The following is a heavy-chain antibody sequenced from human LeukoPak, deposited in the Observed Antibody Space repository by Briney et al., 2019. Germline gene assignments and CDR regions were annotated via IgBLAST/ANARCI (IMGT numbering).Heavy chain of an antibody. CDR1: SFSSHW. CDR3: AQTNYLLRYFDY. V-gene: IGHV2-70*16. D-gene: IGHD3-9*01. J-gene: IGHJ4*02. CDR2: IDWDGDK. Sequence: SFSSHWMNWLRQPPGKALEWLARIDWDGDKFYSTALKSRLIISKDTSRNQVTLIMTNMDPVDTATYYCAQTNYLLRYFDYWGQGALVTVSS.